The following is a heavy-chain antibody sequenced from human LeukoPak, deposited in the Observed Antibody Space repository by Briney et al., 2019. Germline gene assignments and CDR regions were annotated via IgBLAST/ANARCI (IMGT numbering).Heavy chain of an antibody. CDR2: IYYSGST. J-gene: IGHJ3*02. Sequence: SKTLSRTGTGAGGSSSSYYWSWLRQPPGKGLEWVGYIYYSGSTNYNPSLKSRVTISVDTSKNQFSLKLSSVTAADTAVYYCARPGVGSGRYGAFDIWGQGTMVTVSS. V-gene: IGHV4-59*08. CDR1: GGSSSSYY. CDR3: ARPGVGSGRYGAFDI. D-gene: IGHD5-18*01.